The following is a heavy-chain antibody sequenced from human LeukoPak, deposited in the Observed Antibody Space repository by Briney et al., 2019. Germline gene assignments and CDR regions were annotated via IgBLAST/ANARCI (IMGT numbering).Heavy chain of an antibody. V-gene: IGHV4-34*01. CDR3: ARGLGRRWLQPSYFDY. J-gene: IGHJ4*02. Sequence: SETLSLTCAVYGGSFSGYYWSWIRQPPGKGLEWIGEINHSGSTNYNPSLKSRVTISVDTSKNQFSLKLSSVTAADTAVYYCARGLGRRWLQPSYFDYWGQGTLVTVSS. CDR2: INHSGST. CDR1: GGSFSGYY. D-gene: IGHD5-24*01.